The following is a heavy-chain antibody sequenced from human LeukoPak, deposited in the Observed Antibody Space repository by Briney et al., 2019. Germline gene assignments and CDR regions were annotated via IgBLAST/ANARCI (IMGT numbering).Heavy chain of an antibody. V-gene: IGHV4-34*01. CDR2: INHSGTT. D-gene: IGHD6-13*01. CDR3: ARVESSSDP. J-gene: IGHJ5*02. CDR1: GGSFIDYY. Sequence: SETLSLTCAVYGGSFIDYYWSWVRQPPGKGLEWIGDINHSGTTNYNPSLKSRVTISVDSSKNQFSLKLTSVSSADTAVYYCARVESSSDPWGQGTLVTVSS.